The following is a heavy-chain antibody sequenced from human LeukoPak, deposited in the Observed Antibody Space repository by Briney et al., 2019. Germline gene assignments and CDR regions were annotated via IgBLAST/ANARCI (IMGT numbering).Heavy chain of an antibody. Sequence: PSETLCLTCSVSGGSISSYYWSWIRQPAGKGLEWIGRIYTSGSTNYNPSLKSRVTMSVDTSKNQFSLKLSSVTAADTAVYYCARDTLARNAFDIWGQGTMVTVSS. CDR2: IYTSGST. CDR3: ARDTLARNAFDI. CDR1: GGSISSYY. V-gene: IGHV4-4*07. D-gene: IGHD3-16*01. J-gene: IGHJ3*02.